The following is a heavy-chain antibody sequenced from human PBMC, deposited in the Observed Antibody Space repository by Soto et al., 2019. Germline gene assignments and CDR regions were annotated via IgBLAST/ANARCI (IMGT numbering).Heavy chain of an antibody. D-gene: IGHD5-18*01. CDR3: TTKFWDTATEGYGTDA. J-gene: IGHJ6*02. CDR1: GFTVSNAG. Sequence: GSLRLSCAASGFTVSNAGMRWFRQAPGKGLEWVRRIKIKTAGGTTDYAAPVKGRFTISRDDSKNTLYLQMNSLKTEDTAVYYCTTKFWDTATEGYGTDAWGHGNRITVSS. V-gene: IGHV3-15*01. CDR2: IKIKTAGGTT.